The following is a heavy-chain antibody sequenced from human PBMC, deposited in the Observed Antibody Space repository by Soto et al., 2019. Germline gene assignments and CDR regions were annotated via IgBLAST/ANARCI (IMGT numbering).Heavy chain of an antibody. Sequence: SETLSLTCNVSGGSISNYYWTWVRQCTEKGLEWIGYMYYNGNINYNPSLKSRVTISIDTSKNQLSLTLKSVTAADTAVYYCASGGNWFDPWGQGVLVTVSS. CDR3: ASGGNWFDP. V-gene: IGHV4-59*01. CDR1: GGSISNYY. CDR2: MYYNGNI. D-gene: IGHD3-16*01. J-gene: IGHJ5*02.